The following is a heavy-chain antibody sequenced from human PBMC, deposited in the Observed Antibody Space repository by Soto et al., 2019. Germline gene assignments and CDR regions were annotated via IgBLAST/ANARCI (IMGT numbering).Heavy chain of an antibody. V-gene: IGHV4-34*01. CDR1: GGSFSGYY. CDR3: ASLGCSGGSCISRYYYYYGMDV. D-gene: IGHD2-15*01. Sequence: SETLSLTCAVYGGSFSGYYWSWIRQPPGKGLEWIGEINHSGSTNYNPSLKSRVTISVDTSKNQFSLKLSSVTAADTAVYYCASLGCSGGSCISRYYYYYGMDVWGQGTTVTVSS. CDR2: INHSGST. J-gene: IGHJ6*02.